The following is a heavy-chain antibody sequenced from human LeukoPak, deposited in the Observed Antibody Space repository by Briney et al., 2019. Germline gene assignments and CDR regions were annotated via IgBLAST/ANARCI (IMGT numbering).Heavy chain of an antibody. Sequence: GGSLRLPCAASGFTVSTNYMTWVRQAPGKGLEWVSVIYTDGSTYYADSVKGRFTISRDNSENTLFLQMNSLKIEDTAVYYCARLPSSWGQGTLVTVSS. CDR3: ARLPSS. D-gene: IGHD2-2*01. J-gene: IGHJ5*02. V-gene: IGHV3-66*02. CDR1: GFTVSTNY. CDR2: IYTDGST.